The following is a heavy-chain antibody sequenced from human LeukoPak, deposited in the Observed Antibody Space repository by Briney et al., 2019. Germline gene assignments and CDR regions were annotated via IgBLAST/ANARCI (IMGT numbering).Heavy chain of an antibody. V-gene: IGHV3-30*03. D-gene: IGHD6-19*01. Sequence: GGSLRLSCAASGFTFSNYGMHWVRQAPGKGLEWVGMISYDGNNKYYADSVKGRFTISRDNSKNILDLQMNSLRPEDTAVYFCTRDRYPVAGTGMDVWGQGTTVTVSS. CDR1: GFTFSNYG. CDR3: TRDRYPVAGTGMDV. J-gene: IGHJ6*02. CDR2: ISYDGNNK.